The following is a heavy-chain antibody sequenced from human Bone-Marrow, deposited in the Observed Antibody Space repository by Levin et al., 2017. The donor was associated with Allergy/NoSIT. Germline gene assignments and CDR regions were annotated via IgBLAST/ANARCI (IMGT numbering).Heavy chain of an antibody. J-gene: IGHJ4*02. V-gene: IGHV3-23*01. CDR1: GFTFSSYA. D-gene: IGHD6-13*01. CDR2: ISGSGGST. CDR3: AKEGRYSSSWYPASYFDY. Sequence: PGGSLRLSCAASGFTFSSYAMSWVRQAPGKGLEWVSAISGSGGSTYYADSVKGRFTISRDNSKNTLYLQMNSLRAEDTAVYYCAKEGRYSSSWYPASYFDYWGQGTLVTVSS.